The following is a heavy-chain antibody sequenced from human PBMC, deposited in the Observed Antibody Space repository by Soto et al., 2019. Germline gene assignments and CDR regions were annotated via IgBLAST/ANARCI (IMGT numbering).Heavy chain of an antibody. CDR2: ISSSGSTI. J-gene: IGHJ4*02. Sequence: GGSLRLSCAASGFTFSDYYMSWIRQAPGKGLEWVSYISSSGSTIYYADSVKGRFTISRDNAKNSLYLQMNSLRAEDTAVYYCARGPYDYVWGSDPPHFDEWGQGTLVTVSS. D-gene: IGHD3-16*02. V-gene: IGHV3-11*01. CDR3: ARGPYDYVWGSDPPHFDE. CDR1: GFTFSDYY.